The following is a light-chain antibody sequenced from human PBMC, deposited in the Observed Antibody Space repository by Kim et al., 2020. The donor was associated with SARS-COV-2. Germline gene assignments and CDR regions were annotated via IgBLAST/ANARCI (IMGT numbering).Light chain of an antibody. CDR1: QSISTN. Sequence: EIVMTQSPATLSVSPGEGVTLSCRASQSISTNLGWYQQKPGQAPRLLIYTASTRATGIPARFSGSGSGTEFTLTISSLQSEDFAVYCCQQYYDWPWTFDQGTKVDIK. CDR2: TAS. CDR3: QQYYDWPWT. J-gene: IGKJ1*01. V-gene: IGKV3-15*01.